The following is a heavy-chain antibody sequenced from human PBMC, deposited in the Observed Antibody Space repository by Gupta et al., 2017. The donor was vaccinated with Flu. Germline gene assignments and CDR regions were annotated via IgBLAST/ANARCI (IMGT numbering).Heavy chain of an antibody. Sequence: APGKGLEWVAVISYDGSNKYYADSVKGRFTISRDNSKNTLYLQMNSLRAEDTAVYYCARDGGVEGCSSTSCYYYYYYMDVWGKGTTVTVSS. V-gene: IGHV3-30-3*01. D-gene: IGHD2-2*01. J-gene: IGHJ6*03. CDR2: ISYDGSNK. CDR3: ARDGGVEGCSSTSCYYYYYYMDV.